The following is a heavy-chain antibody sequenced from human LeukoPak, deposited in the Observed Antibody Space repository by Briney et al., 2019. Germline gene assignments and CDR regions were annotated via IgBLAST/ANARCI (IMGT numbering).Heavy chain of an antibody. CDR1: GFTFSSHG. CDR2: IKSDGST. J-gene: IGHJ5*01. D-gene: IGHD3-10*01. CDR3: TRAITYFYGSVTYDWFDS. Sequence: GGSLRLSCVGSGFTFSSHGMSWVRQAPGKGLMWVARIKSDGSTIYADSVQGRFTISRDNAKNTVYLQMNSLRVDDTAIYYCTRAITYFYGSVTYDWFDSWGQGTRVTVSS. V-gene: IGHV3-74*01.